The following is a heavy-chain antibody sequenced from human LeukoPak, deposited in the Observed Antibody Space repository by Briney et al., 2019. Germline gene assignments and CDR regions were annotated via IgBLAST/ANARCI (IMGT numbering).Heavy chain of an antibody. J-gene: IGHJ2*01. CDR1: GFTLSTYV. CDR3: GKGPGLGAGKRYLDL. D-gene: IGHD6-13*01. V-gene: IGHV3-30*18. CDR2: ISYDGSNE. Sequence: PGRSLRLSCGASGFTLSTYVMYWVRQAPGKGLEWVAAISYDGSNEYYGNSVKGRFTISRDNAKNSLSLQMNSLKPEDTALYYCGKGPGLGAGKRYLDLWGRGTLVIVSS.